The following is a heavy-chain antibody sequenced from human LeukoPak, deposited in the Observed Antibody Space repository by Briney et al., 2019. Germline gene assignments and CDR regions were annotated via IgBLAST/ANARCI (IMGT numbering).Heavy chain of an antibody. J-gene: IGHJ4*02. CDR1: GFTFTSYT. CDR3: AREDTSGLHFDY. V-gene: IGHV3-20*04. D-gene: IGHD3-22*01. CDR2: IDWNGGSA. Sequence: PGGSLRLSCAASGFTFTSYTMNWVRQAPGKGLEWVSDIDWNGGSAGYADSVKGRFTISRDNAKNSLYLQMNSLRAEDTALYYCAREDTSGLHFDYWGQGTPVTVSS.